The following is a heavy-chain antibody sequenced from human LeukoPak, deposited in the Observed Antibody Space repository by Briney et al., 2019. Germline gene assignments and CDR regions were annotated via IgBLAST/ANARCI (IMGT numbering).Heavy chain of an antibody. CDR1: GFTFSSYG. CDR2: ISYDGSNK. V-gene: IGHV3-30*18. D-gene: IGHD5-24*01. CDR3: AKGNLGY. Sequence: GGSLRLSCAAPGFTFSSYGMHWVRQAPGKGLEWVAVISYDGSNKYYADSVKGRFTISRDNSKNTLYLQMNSLRAEDTAVYYCAKGNLGYWGQGTLVTVSS. J-gene: IGHJ4*02.